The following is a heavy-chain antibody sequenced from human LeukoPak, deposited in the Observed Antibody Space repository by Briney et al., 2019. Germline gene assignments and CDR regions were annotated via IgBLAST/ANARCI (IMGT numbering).Heavy chain of an antibody. CDR1: GYTFTSYG. D-gene: IGHD1-7*01. J-gene: IGHJ6*02. CDR3: ARAVTGTTYYYYYYGMDV. Sequence: GASVKVSCKASGYTFTSYGISWVRQAPGQGLEWMGWISAYNGNTNYAQKLQGRVTMTTDTSTSTAYMELRSLRSDDTAVYYCARAVTGTTYYYYYYGMDVWGQGTTVTVSS. V-gene: IGHV1-18*01. CDR2: ISAYNGNT.